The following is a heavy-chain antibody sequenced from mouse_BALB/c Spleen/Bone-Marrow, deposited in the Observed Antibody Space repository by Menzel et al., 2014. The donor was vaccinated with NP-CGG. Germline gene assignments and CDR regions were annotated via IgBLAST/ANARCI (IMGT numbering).Heavy chain of an antibody. V-gene: IGHV5-17*02. J-gene: IGHJ4*01. CDR3: ARDDGYYIRNAMDY. CDR1: GFTFSSFG. Sequence: EVMLVESGGGLVQPGGLRKLSCAVSGFTFSSFGMHWVRQAPERGLEWVAYISSGTSTIYYADTVKGRFIISRDNPKNTLFQKMTSLRSEDTAIYYCARDDGYYIRNAMDYWGQGTSVTVSS. CDR2: ISSGTSTI. D-gene: IGHD2-3*01.